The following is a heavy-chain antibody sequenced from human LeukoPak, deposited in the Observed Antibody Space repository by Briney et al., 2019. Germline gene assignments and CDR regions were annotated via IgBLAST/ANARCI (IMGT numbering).Heavy chain of an antibody. J-gene: IGHJ4*02. Sequence: GGSLRLSCAASGFTFSSYAMSWVRQAPGKRLEWVSAISGSGGSTYYADSVKGRFTISRDNSKNTLYLQMNSLRAEDTAVYYCAKVLGYSYGFGYWGQGTLVTVSS. CDR3: AKVLGYSYGFGY. CDR1: GFTFSSYA. D-gene: IGHD5-18*01. V-gene: IGHV3-23*01. CDR2: ISGSGGST.